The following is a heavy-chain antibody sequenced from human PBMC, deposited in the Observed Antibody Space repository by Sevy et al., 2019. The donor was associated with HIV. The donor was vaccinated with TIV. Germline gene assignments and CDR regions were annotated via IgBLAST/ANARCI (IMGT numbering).Heavy chain of an antibody. V-gene: IGHV4-59*01. Sequence: SETLSLTCTVSGVSISPYYWAWIRQPPGKGLECIGFSGNTNYNPSLKTRVTTSVDTSKNQSSLKLSSVTAADTAIYYCARGGPNQQQLDYFDYWGQGTLVTVSS. J-gene: IGHJ4*02. CDR1: GVSISPYY. CDR3: ARGGPNQQQLDYFDY. CDR2: SGNT. D-gene: IGHD6-13*01.